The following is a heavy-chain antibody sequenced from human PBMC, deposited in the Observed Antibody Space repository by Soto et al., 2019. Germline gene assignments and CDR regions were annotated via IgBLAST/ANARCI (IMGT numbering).Heavy chain of an antibody. J-gene: IGHJ6*02. CDR2: ISSSSSYI. V-gene: IGHV3-21*01. Sequence: GGSLRLSCAASGFTFSSYSMNWVRQAPGKGLEWVSSISSSSSYIYYADSVKGRFTISRDNAKNSLYLQMNSLRAEDTAVYYCARDHCSGGSCYPPYYYYGMDVWGQGTTVTVSS. CDR3: ARDHCSGGSCYPPYYYYGMDV. D-gene: IGHD2-15*01. CDR1: GFTFSSYS.